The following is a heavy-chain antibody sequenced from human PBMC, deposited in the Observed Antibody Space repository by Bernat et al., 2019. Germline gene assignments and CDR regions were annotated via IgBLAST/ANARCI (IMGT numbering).Heavy chain of an antibody. J-gene: IGHJ5*02. V-gene: IGHV4-34*01. CDR1: GGSFSGYY. CDR2: INHSGST. D-gene: IGHD3-10*01. CDR3: ARGKELLWFGELLPVGWFDP. Sequence: QVQLQQWGAGLLKPSETLSLTCAVYGGSFSGYYWSWIRQPPGKGLEWIGEINHSGSTNYNPSLKSRVTISVDTSKNQFSLKLSSVTAADTAVYYCARGKELLWFGELLPVGWFDPWGQGTLVTVSS.